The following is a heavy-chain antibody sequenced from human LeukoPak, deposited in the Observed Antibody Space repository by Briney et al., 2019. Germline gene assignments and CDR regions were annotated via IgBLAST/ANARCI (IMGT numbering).Heavy chain of an antibody. D-gene: IGHD6-19*01. CDR2: ISYDGSNK. V-gene: IGHV3-30*18. Sequence: GGSLRLSCAAPGFTFSSYAMSWVRQAPGKGLEWVAVISYDGSNKYYADSVKGRFTISRDNSKNTLYLQMNSLRAEDTAVYYCAKDPRAHSSGWYSAWFDPWGQGTLVTVSS. J-gene: IGHJ5*02. CDR3: AKDPRAHSSGWYSAWFDP. CDR1: GFTFSSYA.